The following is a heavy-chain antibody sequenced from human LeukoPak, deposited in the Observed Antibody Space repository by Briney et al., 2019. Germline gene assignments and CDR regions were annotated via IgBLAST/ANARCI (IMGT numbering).Heavy chain of an antibody. CDR3: GTYYYDSSGYYYCY. CDR2: IDWDDDK. CDR1: GFSLSTSGMC. D-gene: IGHD3-22*01. J-gene: IGHJ4*02. Sequence: SGPALVKPTQTLTLTCTFSGFSLSTSGMCVSWIRQPPGKAPEWLARIDWDDDKYYSTSLKTRLTISKDTSKNQVVLTMTNMDPVDTATYYCGTYYYDSSGYYYCYWGQGTLVTVSS. V-gene: IGHV2-70*11.